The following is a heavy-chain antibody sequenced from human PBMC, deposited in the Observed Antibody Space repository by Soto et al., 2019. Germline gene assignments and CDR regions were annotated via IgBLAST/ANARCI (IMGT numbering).Heavy chain of an antibody. CDR3: ARGGGIYYDFWSGSTYYYYGLDV. Sequence: LRLSCAASGFTFSSYWMSWVRQTPGRGLEWVASIKQDGSEKYSVDSVKGRFTISRDNDKNSLYLQMNSLRAEDTAVYYCARGGGIYYDFWSGSTYYYYGLDVWGQGTTVTVSS. V-gene: IGHV3-7*03. J-gene: IGHJ6*02. CDR2: IKQDGSEK. CDR1: GFTFSSYW. D-gene: IGHD3-3*01.